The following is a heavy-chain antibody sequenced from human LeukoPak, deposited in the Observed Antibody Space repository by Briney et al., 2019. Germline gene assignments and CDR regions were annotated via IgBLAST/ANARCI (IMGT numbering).Heavy chain of an antibody. CDR3: AKDLRNMAAGDC. D-gene: IGHD6-13*01. Sequence: PGGSLRLSCAASGFTFSRYGMHWVPQAPGKGLEWVSVVWNDGSNKYYGDSVKGRFTISRDNSKNMLYLQMNSLRAEDTALYYCAKDLRNMAAGDCWGQGTLVTVSS. V-gene: IGHV3-33*06. CDR2: VWNDGSNK. CDR1: GFTFSRYG. J-gene: IGHJ4*02.